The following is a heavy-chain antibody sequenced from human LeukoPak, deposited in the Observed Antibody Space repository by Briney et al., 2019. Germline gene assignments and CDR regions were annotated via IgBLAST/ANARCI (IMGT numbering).Heavy chain of an antibody. CDR3: ARYYYGSGSYYSYFDY. J-gene: IGHJ4*02. D-gene: IGHD3-10*01. V-gene: IGHV3-23*01. CDR2: VSGGGGTT. Sequence: GGSLRLSCAASGFTFSSYAMSWVRQAPGKGLEWVSTVSGGGGTTYYADSVKGRFTTSRDNAKNSLYLQMNSLRAEDTAVYYCARYYYGSGSYYSYFDYWGQGTLVTVSS. CDR1: GFTFSSYA.